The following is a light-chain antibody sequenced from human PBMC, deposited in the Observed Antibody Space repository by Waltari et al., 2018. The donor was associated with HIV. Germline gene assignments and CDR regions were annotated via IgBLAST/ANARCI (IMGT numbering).Light chain of an antibody. Sequence: QSVLTQPPSVSAAPGQKVPLSCSGSSSNIGNNYVSWYQQLPGTAPKLLIYDNNKRPSGIPDRFSGSKSGTSATLGITGLQTGDEADYYCGTWDSSLSAGLFGGGTKLTVL. J-gene: IGLJ2*01. CDR3: GTWDSSLSAGL. CDR1: SSNIGNNY. V-gene: IGLV1-51*01. CDR2: DNN.